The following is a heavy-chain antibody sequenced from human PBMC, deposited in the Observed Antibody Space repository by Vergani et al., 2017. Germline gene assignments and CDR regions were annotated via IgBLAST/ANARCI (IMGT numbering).Heavy chain of an antibody. CDR2: MNPNSGNT. V-gene: IGHV1-8*01. D-gene: IGHD3-10*01. CDR1: GYTFTSYD. CDR3: ARGNRGYYYGSGSYYKDYYYYMDV. J-gene: IGHJ6*03. Sequence: QVQLVPSGAEVKKPGASVKVSCKASGYTFTSYDINWVRQATGQGLEWMGWMNPNSGNTGYAQKFQGRVTMTRNTSISTAYMELSSLRAEDTAVYYCARGNRGYYYGSGSYYKDYYYYMDVWGKGTTVTVSS.